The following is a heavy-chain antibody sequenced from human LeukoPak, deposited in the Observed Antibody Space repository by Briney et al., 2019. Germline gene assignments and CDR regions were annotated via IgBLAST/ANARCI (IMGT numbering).Heavy chain of an antibody. CDR3: ARDAEGYYYGMDV. CDR1: GGSISSGSYY. J-gene: IGHJ6*02. CDR2: NYTSGNT. Sequence: PSQTLSLTCTVSGGSISSGSYYWSRLRQPAGKGLEWIGRNYTSGNTNYNPSLKRRVTISVDTSKNQFVLKMSSVTAADTAVYYCARDAEGYYYGMDVWAQGTTVTVS. V-gene: IGHV4-61*02. D-gene: IGHD1-14*01.